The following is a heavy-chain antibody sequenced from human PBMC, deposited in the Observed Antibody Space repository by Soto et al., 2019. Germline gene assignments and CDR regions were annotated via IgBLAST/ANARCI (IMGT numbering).Heavy chain of an antibody. D-gene: IGHD3-16*01. CDR3: ARDGFGGAAFDY. J-gene: IGHJ4*02. CDR1: GFTFSSYE. V-gene: IGHV3-48*03. Sequence: PGGSLRLSCAASGFTFSSYEMNWVRQAPGKGLEWVSYISSSGSTIYYADSVKGRFTISRDNAKNSLYLQMNSLRAEDTAVYYCARDGFGGAAFDYWGQGTLVTVSS. CDR2: ISSSGSTI.